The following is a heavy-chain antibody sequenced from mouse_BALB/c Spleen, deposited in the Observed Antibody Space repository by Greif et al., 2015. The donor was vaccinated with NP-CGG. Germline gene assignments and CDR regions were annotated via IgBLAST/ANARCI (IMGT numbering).Heavy chain of an antibody. J-gene: IGHJ3*01. Sequence: LQESGAELVKPGASVKMSCKASDYTFTSYNMHWVKQTPGQGLEWIGAIYPGNGDTSYNQKFKGKATLTADKSSSTACMQLSSLPSEVTAVYFWARWYGSSYSGFAYWGQGTLVTVSA. CDR3: ARWYGSSYSGFAY. CDR2: IYPGNGDT. V-gene: IGHV1-12*01. CDR1: DYTFTSYN. D-gene: IGHD1-1*01.